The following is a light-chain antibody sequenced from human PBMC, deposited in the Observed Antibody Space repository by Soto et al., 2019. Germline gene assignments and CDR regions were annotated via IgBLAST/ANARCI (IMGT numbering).Light chain of an antibody. CDR1: SSDVGGYNY. V-gene: IGLV2-14*01. Sequence: QSALTQPASVSGSPGQSITISCTGTSSDVGGYNYVSWYQHHPGKAPKLMIYEVSNRPSGVSDRFSGSKSGNTASLTISGLQAEDEADYYCNSWTRSSTYIFGTGTKVTVL. CDR2: EVS. CDR3: NSWTRSSTYI. J-gene: IGLJ1*01.